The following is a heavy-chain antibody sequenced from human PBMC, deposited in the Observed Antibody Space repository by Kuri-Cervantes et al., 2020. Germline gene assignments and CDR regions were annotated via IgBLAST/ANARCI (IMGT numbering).Heavy chain of an antibody. Sequence: SETLSLTCTVSGGSISSYNWSWIRQPPGKGLEWIGYIYYSGSTNYNPSLKSRVTISVDTSKNQFSLKLSSVTAADTAVYYCARGGLSSNSQTIDYWGQGTLVTVSS. D-gene: IGHD6-13*01. CDR1: GGSISSYN. CDR3: ARGGLSSNSQTIDY. V-gene: IGHV4-59*13. CDR2: IYYSGST. J-gene: IGHJ4*02.